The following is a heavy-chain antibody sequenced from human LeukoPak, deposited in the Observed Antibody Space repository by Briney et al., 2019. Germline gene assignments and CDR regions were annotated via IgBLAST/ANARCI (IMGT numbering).Heavy chain of an antibody. V-gene: IGHV5-51*01. Sequence: GESLKISCKGSGYSFSTYWIAWVRQMPGKGLEWMGIIYPYDSDTRYSPSFQGQVTISADKSISTAYLQWSSLRASDTAMDYCARQLRESITANWFDPWGQGTQVTVYS. CDR1: GYSFSTYW. CDR3: ARQLRESITANWFDP. D-gene: IGHD6-6*01. J-gene: IGHJ5*02. CDR2: IYPYDSDT.